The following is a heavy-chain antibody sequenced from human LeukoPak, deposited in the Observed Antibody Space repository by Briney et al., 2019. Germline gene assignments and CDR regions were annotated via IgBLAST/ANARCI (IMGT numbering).Heavy chain of an antibody. D-gene: IGHD3-10*01. J-gene: IGHJ4*02. Sequence: ASVKLSCKASGNSNIHWVRQTPGQGPEWVGLIRPGGGGTSYAQKFQDRVTMTRDTSISTAYMELSSLRSDDTAVYYCARITPYASGSYLYHWGQGTLVTVSS. V-gene: IGHV1-46*01. CDR3: ARITPYASGSYLYH. CDR2: IRPGGGGT. CDR1: GNSN.